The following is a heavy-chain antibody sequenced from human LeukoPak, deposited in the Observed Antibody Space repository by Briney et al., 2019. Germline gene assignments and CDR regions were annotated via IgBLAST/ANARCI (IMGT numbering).Heavy chain of an antibody. V-gene: IGHV1-69*13. Sequence: SVKVSCKASGGTFSSCAISWVRQAPGQGLEWMGGIIPIFGTANYAQKFQGRVTITADESTSTAYMELSSLRSEDTAVYYCARKDDILTGSPFDYWGQGTLVTVSS. D-gene: IGHD3-9*01. J-gene: IGHJ4*02. CDR2: IIPIFGTA. CDR3: ARKDDILTGSPFDY. CDR1: GGTFSSCA.